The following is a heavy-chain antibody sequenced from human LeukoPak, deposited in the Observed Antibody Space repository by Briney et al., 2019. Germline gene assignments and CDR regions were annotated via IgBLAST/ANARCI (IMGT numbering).Heavy chain of an antibody. CDR2: ISYTGST. Sequence: SETLSLTCTVSGASIRSSYWSWIRQPPGKGLEWIGYISYTGSTNYNPSLKSRVTISVDTSKNQFSLKLSSVTAADTAVYYCARIRGWTVGATTFADIDYWGQGTLVTVSS. D-gene: IGHD1-26*01. V-gene: IGHV4-59*08. CDR1: GASIRSSY. J-gene: IGHJ4*02. CDR3: ARIRGWTVGATTFADIDY.